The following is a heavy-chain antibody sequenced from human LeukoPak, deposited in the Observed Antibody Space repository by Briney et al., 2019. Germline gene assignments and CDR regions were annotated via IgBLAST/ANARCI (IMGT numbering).Heavy chain of an antibody. D-gene: IGHD5-24*01. V-gene: IGHV3-23*01. Sequence: PGGSLRLSCAASGFTFSSYAMSWVRQAPGKGLEWVSATSGSGGSTYYADSVKGRFTISRDNSKNTLYLQMNSLRAEDTAVYYCAKGTYVEMATNYYFDYWGQGTLVTVSS. CDR2: TSGSGGST. CDR1: GFTFSSYA. CDR3: AKGTYVEMATNYYFDY. J-gene: IGHJ4*02.